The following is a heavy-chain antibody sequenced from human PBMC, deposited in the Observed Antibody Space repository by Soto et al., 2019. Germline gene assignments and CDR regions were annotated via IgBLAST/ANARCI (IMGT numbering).Heavy chain of an antibody. CDR2: ISGSGGST. Sequence: GGSLSLSCAASGFNFSSYAMSWVRQAPGKGLEWVSAISGSGGSTYYADSVKGRFTISRDNSKNTLYLQMSNLRADDTAIYYCASLPQGYYDRSGRLVDYWGHGTLVTVSS. CDR1: GFNFSSYA. D-gene: IGHD3-22*01. CDR3: ASLPQGYYDRSGRLVDY. V-gene: IGHV3-23*01. J-gene: IGHJ4*01.